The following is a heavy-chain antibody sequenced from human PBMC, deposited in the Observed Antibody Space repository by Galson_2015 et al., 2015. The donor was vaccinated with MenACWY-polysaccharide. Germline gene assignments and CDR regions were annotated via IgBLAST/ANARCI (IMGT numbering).Heavy chain of an antibody. CDR2: SSYDGSDK. V-gene: IGHV3-30*03. D-gene: IGHD6-13*01. Sequence: SLRLSCAASGLTFSNYAIHWVRQAPGKGLEWVAVSSYDGSDKYYADSVKGRITISRDNLKNTLYLQMNSLRTEDTAVYYCARNPSRLDIAAASHWGQGARVSVSS. J-gene: IGHJ4*02. CDR3: ARNPSRLDIAAASH. CDR1: GLTFSNYA.